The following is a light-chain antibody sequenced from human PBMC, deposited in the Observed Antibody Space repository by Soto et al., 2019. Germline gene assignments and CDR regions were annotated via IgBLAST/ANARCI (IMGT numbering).Light chain of an antibody. J-gene: IGLJ1*01. CDR3: SSHAGSSAFYV. V-gene: IGLV2-11*01. CDR1: SSDVGRYDY. CDR2: DVT. Sequence: QSVLTQPRSVSGSPGQSVTISCTGTSSDVGRYDYVSWYQQHPGKAPKLIIYDVTERPAGVPDRFSGSKSGNTASLTISGLQTEDEADYYCSSHAGSSAFYVFGTGTKVTVL.